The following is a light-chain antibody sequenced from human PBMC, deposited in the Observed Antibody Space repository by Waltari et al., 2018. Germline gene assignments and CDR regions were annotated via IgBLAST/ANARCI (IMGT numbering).Light chain of an antibody. CDR2: VNSDGSH. CDR1: SGHSSNV. CDR3: QTGGHGTWV. V-gene: IGLV4-69*02. J-gene: IGLJ3*02. Sequence: QLVLTQSPSASASLGASVKLTCTLSSGHSSNVIAWHQQQPEKGPRFFMKVNSDGSHSKGDGIPARLSGSSSVAERYLTISSLQSEDEADYYCQTGGHGTWVFGGGTKLTVL.